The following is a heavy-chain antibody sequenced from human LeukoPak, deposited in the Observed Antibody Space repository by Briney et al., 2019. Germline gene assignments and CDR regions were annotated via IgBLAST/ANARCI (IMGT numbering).Heavy chain of an antibody. CDR3: TRDSGTYNWLDP. J-gene: IGHJ5*02. D-gene: IGHD1-26*01. CDR1: GFTFSGSA. V-gene: IGHV3-73*01. CDR2: IAEEKNAYAT. Sequence: GGSLRLSCEASGFTFSGSAIHWVRQSSGKGLEWIGHIAEEKNAYATASAYAVSVEGRFTVSRDDSKNMAYLQMSGLKTEDTALYYCTRDSGTYNWLDPWGQGTLVTVSS.